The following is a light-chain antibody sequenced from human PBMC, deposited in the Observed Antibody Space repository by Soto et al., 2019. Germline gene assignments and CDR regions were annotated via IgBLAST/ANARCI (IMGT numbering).Light chain of an antibody. V-gene: IGLV2-14*01. J-gene: IGLJ1*01. CDR1: SSDVGGYNY. Sequence: QSALTKPASVSGSPGQSITISCTGTSSDVGGYNYVFWYQQHPGKAPKLMIYEVSKRPSGVSNRFSGSKSGNTASLTISGLQAENEADYYCSSYTSSSTPYVFGTGTKVTVL. CDR3: SSYTSSSTPYV. CDR2: EVS.